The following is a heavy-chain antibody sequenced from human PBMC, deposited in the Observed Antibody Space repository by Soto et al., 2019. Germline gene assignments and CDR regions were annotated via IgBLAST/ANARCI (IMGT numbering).Heavy chain of an antibody. Sequence: EVQLVESGGGLVQPGGSLRLSCAASGFTFSGSWMHWVRQAPGKGLVWVSRINGDGGGTSYADFVKGRFTISRDDAKNTLFLQMNGLRAKDRAVYYCARGIFGSGTANDYWGQGTLVTVSS. CDR3: ARGIFGSGTANDY. D-gene: IGHD3-10*01. V-gene: IGHV3-74*01. CDR2: INGDGGGT. J-gene: IGHJ4*02. CDR1: GFTFSGSW.